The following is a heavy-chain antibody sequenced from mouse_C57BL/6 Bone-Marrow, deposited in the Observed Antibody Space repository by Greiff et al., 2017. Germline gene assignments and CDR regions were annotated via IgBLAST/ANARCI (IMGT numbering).Heavy chain of an antibody. J-gene: IGHJ4*01. CDR3: ARHGSTTVVATDYAMDY. V-gene: IGHV5-2*01. CDR2: INSDGGST. D-gene: IGHD1-1*01. CDR1: EYEFPSHD. Sequence: EVQRVESGGGLVQPGESLKLSCESNEYEFPSHDMSWVRKTPEKRLELVAAINSDGGSTYYPDTMERRFIISRDNTKKTLYLQMSSLRSEDTALYYCARHGSTTVVATDYAMDYWGQGTSVTVSS.